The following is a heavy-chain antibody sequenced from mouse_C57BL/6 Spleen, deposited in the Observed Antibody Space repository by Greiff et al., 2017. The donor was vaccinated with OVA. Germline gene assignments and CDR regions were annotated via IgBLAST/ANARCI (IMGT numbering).Heavy chain of an antibody. CDR2: ISGGGGNT. Sequence: VHLVESGGGLVKPGGSLKLSCAASGFTFSSYTMSWVRQTPEKRLEWVATISGGGGNTYYPDSVKGRFTISRDNAKNTLYLQMSSLRSEDTAVYYCARQYGRGYFDVWGTGTTVTVSS. J-gene: IGHJ1*03. D-gene: IGHD1-1*01. CDR3: ARQYGRGYFDV. V-gene: IGHV5-9*04. CDR1: GFTFSSYT.